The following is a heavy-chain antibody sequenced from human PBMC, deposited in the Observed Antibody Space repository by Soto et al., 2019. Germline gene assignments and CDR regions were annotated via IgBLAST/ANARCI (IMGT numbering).Heavy chain of an antibody. Sequence: SETLSLTCTVSGASISSAAFFWTWIRQRPGEGLEWVGFIAYNGYTQHNPSPKSRLLLSVDTSKNQFSLDLSSVTDADTAIYYCVRGPSPAWSSYKFSYFDSWGQGTLVTVSS. CDR3: VRGPSPAWSSYKFSYFDS. V-gene: IGHV4-31*03. J-gene: IGHJ4*02. D-gene: IGHD3-3*01. CDR1: GASISSAAFF. CDR2: IAYNGYT.